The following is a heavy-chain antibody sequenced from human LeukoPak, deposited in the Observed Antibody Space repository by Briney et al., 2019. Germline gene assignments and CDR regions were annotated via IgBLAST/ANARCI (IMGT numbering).Heavy chain of an antibody. CDR1: EYSFTSYW. Sequence: GESLKISCKRSEYSFTSYWIGWVRQMPGKGLEWMGIIFPGDSDIRYSPSFQGHVTISADKSITTAYLQWSSLKASDTAMYYCARHPYYYDNSGYLDLWGQGTLVTVSS. J-gene: IGHJ5*02. CDR3: ARHPYYYDNSGYLDL. V-gene: IGHV5-51*01. CDR2: IFPGDSDI. D-gene: IGHD3-22*01.